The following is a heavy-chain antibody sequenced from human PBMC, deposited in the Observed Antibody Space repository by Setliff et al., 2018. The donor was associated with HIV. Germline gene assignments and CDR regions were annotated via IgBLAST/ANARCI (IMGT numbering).Heavy chain of an antibody. CDR1: GGSISSSNR. CDR3: ARILVAAAGTGFDP. D-gene: IGHD6-13*01. V-gene: IGHV4-4*02. CDR2: IYHSGSA. J-gene: IGHJ5*02. Sequence: TSETLSLTCAVSGGSISSSNRWSWARQPPGKGLEWIGEIYHSGSANYNPSLKSRVIISIDKSKNKFSLKVSSVTAADTAVYYCARILVAAAGTGFDPWGQGILVTVSS.